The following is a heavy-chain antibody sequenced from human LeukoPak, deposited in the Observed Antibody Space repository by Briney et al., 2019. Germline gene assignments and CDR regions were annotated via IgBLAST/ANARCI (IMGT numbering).Heavy chain of an antibody. D-gene: IGHD2-2*01. CDR1: GFTFSSHA. V-gene: IGHV3-23*01. J-gene: IGHJ4*02. Sequence: GGSLRLSCAASGFTFSSHAMHWVRQAPGKGLEWVSAISGRGGSTDYADSVKGRFTISRDNSKNPLYLQMNSLRAEDTAVYYCAKDHQAIFAYWGQGTLVTVSS. CDR2: ISGRGGST. CDR3: AKDHQAIFAY.